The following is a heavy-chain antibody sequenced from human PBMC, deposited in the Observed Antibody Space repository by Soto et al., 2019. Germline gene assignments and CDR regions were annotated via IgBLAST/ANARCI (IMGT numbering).Heavy chain of an antibody. CDR3: TRGPRPSSVGTGAF. V-gene: IGHV3-74*01. D-gene: IGHD3-10*01. Sequence: XGFLRLSFTASGFTFSMYCMHWVGQVPGKGPEWVSRISDDGSRADYADSVKGRFTISRDNAKNTLYLEMHVLRADDTAVYYCTRGPRPSSVGTGAFWGQGTPVTVSS. J-gene: IGHJ4*02. CDR1: GFTFSMYC. CDR2: ISDDGSRA.